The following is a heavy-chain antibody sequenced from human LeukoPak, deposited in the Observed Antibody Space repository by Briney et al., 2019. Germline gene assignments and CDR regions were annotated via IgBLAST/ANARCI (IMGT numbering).Heavy chain of an antibody. D-gene: IGHD6-13*01. Sequence: PSEALWLMCSASGYLIRSGYFWGWIRQPPGKGLEWTASVYHIGSAYYNPSLKSRASISVDTSSNQFSLTLTSVSVADTAVYYCARLSSWFVAFWGQGSQVTVSS. CDR3: ARLSSWFVAF. J-gene: IGHJ4*02. CDR1: GYLIRSGYF. V-gene: IGHV4-38-2*02. CDR2: VYHIGSA.